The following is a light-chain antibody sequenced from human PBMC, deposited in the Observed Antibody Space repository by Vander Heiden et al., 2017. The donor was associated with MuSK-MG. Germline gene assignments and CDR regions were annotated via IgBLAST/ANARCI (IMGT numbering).Light chain of an antibody. Sequence: QSVLPQPPSASGTPGQRVTSACSGSSCNIGSNDVYGYQQRPGTAPKHLIYRNNQRPSGVPDRFSGSKSGTSAALAISGLRSEDEADYYCAAGDDSLSGLVFGGGTKLTVL. CDR1: SCNIGSND. V-gene: IGLV1-47*01. J-gene: IGLJ2*01. CDR3: AAGDDSLSGLV. CDR2: RNN.